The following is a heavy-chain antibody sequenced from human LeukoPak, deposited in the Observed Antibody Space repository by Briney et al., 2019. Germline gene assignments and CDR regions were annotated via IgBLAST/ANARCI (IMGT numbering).Heavy chain of an antibody. CDR3: AKDAAYYYDSSGYYYFDY. D-gene: IGHD3-22*01. J-gene: IGHJ4*02. V-gene: IGHV3-23*01. CDR2: ISGSGGST. Sequence: GGPLRLSCAASGFTFSSYVMSWVRQAPGKGLEWVSAISGSGGSTYYADSVKGRFTISRDNSKNTLYLQMNSLRAEDTAVYYCAKDAAYYYDSSGYYYFDYWGQGTLVTVSS. CDR1: GFTFSSYV.